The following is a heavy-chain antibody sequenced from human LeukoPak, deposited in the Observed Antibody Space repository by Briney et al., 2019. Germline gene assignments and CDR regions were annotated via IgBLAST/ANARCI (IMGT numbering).Heavy chain of an antibody. V-gene: IGHV1-2*02. J-gene: IGHJ5*02. CDR1: GYTFTGYY. CDR3: ARDRAESQWLVRYWFDP. D-gene: IGHD6-19*01. CDR2: INPNSGGT. Sequence: ASVKVSCKASGYTFTGYYMHWVRQAPGQGLEWMGWINPNSGGTNITQKFQGRVTMTRDTSISTAYMELSRLRSDDTAVYYCARDRAESQWLVRYWFDPWGQGTLVTVSS.